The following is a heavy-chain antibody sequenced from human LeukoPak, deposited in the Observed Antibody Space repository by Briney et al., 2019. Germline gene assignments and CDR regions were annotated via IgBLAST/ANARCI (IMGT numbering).Heavy chain of an antibody. CDR2: VHFSGGT. Sequence: SETLSLTWVVSSASVTSHHWAWIRQPAGKGLEWVGRVHFSGGTNYNPSLRSRVAISLDQSKNELSLTLKSVSAADTAVYYCARDESSRDDSGGYHYWGRGLLVTVSS. V-gene: IGHV4-4*07. CDR3: ARDESSRDDSGGYHY. CDR1: SASVTSHH. D-gene: IGHD3-22*01. J-gene: IGHJ4*02.